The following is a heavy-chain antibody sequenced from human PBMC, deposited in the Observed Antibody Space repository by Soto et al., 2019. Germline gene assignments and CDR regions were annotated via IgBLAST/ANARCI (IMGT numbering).Heavy chain of an antibody. V-gene: IGHV4-34*01. CDR3: ARHKSGFDP. CDR2: INHSGRT. CDR1: GESLSDNY. J-gene: IGHJ5*02. Sequence: SETLSLTCAVYGESLSDNYWSWIRQPPGKGLEWIGSINHSGRTNYNPSLKSRVTISVDTSKNQFSLKLSSVTAADTAVYYCARHKSGFDPWGQGTLVTVSS.